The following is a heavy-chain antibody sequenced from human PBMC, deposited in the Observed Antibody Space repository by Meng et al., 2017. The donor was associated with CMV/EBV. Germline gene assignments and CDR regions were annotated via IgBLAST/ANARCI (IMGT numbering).Heavy chain of an antibody. CDR3: ARDDCSSTSCYREDWFDP. CDR2: IIPILGIA. D-gene: IGHD2-2*01. V-gene: IGHV1-69*04. CDR1: TFSSYP. J-gene: IGHJ5*02. Sequence: TFSSYPISWVRQAPGQGLEWMGRIIPILGIANYPQKFQGRVTITADKSTSTAYMELSSLRSEDTAVYYCARDDCSSTSCYREDWFDPWGQGTLVTVSS.